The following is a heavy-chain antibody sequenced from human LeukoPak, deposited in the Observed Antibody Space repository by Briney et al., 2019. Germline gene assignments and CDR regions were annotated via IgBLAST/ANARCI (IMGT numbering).Heavy chain of an antibody. Sequence: PGGSLRLSCAASGFTFSSDWMNWVRQAPGKGLEWVSYISSSGSTIYYADSVKGRFTISRDNAKNSLYLQMNSLRAEDTAVYYCARRYYYDSSGWDYWGQGTLVTVSS. CDR1: GFTFSSDW. D-gene: IGHD3-22*01. CDR3: ARRYYYDSSGWDY. J-gene: IGHJ4*02. CDR2: ISSSGSTI. V-gene: IGHV3-48*04.